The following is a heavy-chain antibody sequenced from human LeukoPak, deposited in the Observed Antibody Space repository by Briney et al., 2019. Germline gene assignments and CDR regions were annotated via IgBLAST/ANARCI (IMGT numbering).Heavy chain of an antibody. CDR1: GFTFDDYA. CDR3: ARSLSLRGYFDY. CDR2: ISWNSGSI. J-gene: IGHJ4*02. Sequence: PGGSLRLSCAASGFTFDDYAMNWVRQVPGKGLEWVSGISWNSGSIDYADSVKGRFTISRDSAKNSLYLQMNSLRPEDMALYFCARSLSLRGYFDYWGQGTLVTVSS. D-gene: IGHD1-26*01. V-gene: IGHV3-9*03.